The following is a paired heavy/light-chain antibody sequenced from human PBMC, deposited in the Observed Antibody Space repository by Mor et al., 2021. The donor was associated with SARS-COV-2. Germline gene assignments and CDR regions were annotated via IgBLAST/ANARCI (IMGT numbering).Heavy chain of an antibody. CDR1: GFTFNNYA. CDR3: VKDQISGDGKWSLDY. J-gene: IGHJ4*02. D-gene: IGHD2-15*01. V-gene: IGHV3-23*01. CDR2: TVGSGSST. Sequence: EVQLLESGGDLVQPGGSLRLSCAASGFTFNNYAMSWVRQAPGKGLEWVSGTVGSGSSTYYADSVKGRFTISRDNSKNTLYLRMNSLRAEDTALYYCVKDQISGDGKWSLDYWGQGTLVTVSS.
Light chain of an antibody. CDR2: AAS. V-gene: IGKV1-12*01. CDR3: QQGTSYPLT. Sequence: DIQMTQSPSSVSASVGDRVTISCWASQGISTWLAWYQQKPGKAPKLLIYAASSLQSGVPSRFSASGSGTDFTLTISSLQPEDFATYYCQQGTSYPLTFGGGTKVEIK. CDR1: QGISTW. J-gene: IGKJ4*01.